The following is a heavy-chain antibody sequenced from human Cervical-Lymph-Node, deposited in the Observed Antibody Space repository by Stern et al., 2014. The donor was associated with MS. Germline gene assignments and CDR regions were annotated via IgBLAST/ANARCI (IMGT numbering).Heavy chain of an antibody. V-gene: IGHV1-69*01. CDR2: IIPIFGTP. CDR1: GGTFSTQA. D-gene: IGHD4-17*01. CDR3: ATPSTVTVGGMDV. Sequence: DQLVESGADVKKPGSSVKVSCKASGGTFSTQAINWVRQAPGQGLEWVGGIIPIFGTPNYAQKVQDRVTITADDSTSTAYMDLSSLRSEDTAVYYCATPSTVTVGGMDVWGQGTTVTVSS. J-gene: IGHJ6*02.